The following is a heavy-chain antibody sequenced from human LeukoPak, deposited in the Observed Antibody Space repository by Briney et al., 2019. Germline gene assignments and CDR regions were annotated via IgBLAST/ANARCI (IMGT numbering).Heavy chain of an antibody. Sequence: GGSLRLSCAASGFTFSNYTMNWVRQAPGKGLEWVSSISGSSRYIYYADSMKGRFTISRDNAKNSLYLQLNSLRAEDTAVYYCARWYCSSTCCRAFDYWGQGTLVTVSS. CDR1: GFTFSNYT. D-gene: IGHD2-2*01. CDR2: ISGSSRYI. CDR3: ARWYCSSTCCRAFDY. V-gene: IGHV3-21*01. J-gene: IGHJ4*02.